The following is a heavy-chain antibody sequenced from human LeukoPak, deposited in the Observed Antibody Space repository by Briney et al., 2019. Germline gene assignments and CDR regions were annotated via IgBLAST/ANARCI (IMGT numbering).Heavy chain of an antibody. CDR1: GGSISSSSYY. CDR3: ARGPYDYNNYRFDP. CDR2: IYYSGST. J-gene: IGHJ5*02. D-gene: IGHD4-11*01. Sequence: SETLSLTCTVSGGSISSSSYYWGWIRQPPGKGLEWIGSIYYSGSTNYNPSLKSRVTISVDTSKNQFSLKLSSVTAADTAVYYCARGPYDYNNYRFDPWGQGTLVTVSS. V-gene: IGHV4-39*07.